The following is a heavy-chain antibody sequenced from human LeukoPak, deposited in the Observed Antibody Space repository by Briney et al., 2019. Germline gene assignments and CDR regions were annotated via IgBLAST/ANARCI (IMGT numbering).Heavy chain of an antibody. V-gene: IGHV3-49*03. CDR2: IRSKAYVGTT. Sequence: GGSLRLSCTASGFTFGDYAMSWFRQAPGKGREWVGFIRSKAYVGTTEYAASVKGRFTISRDDSKSIAYLQMNSLKTEDTAVYYCTRDQSHFWSGYYPSTPPNYWGQGTLVTVSS. CDR1: GFTFGDYA. J-gene: IGHJ4*02. D-gene: IGHD3-3*02. CDR3: TRDQSHFWSGYYPSTPPNY.